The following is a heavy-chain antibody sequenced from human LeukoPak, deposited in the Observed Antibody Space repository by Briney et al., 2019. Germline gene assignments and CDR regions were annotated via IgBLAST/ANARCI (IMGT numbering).Heavy chain of an antibody. Sequence: GGSLRLSCAASGFTLSRSSMHWVRQAPGKGLEYVSAISSNGRSTYYANSVKGRFTISRDISKNTLYLQMGSLRADDMAVYYCARLIAVAGTNPDYWGQGTLVTVSS. V-gene: IGHV3-64*01. CDR2: ISSNGRST. J-gene: IGHJ4*02. CDR1: GFTLSRSS. D-gene: IGHD6-19*01. CDR3: ARLIAVAGTNPDY.